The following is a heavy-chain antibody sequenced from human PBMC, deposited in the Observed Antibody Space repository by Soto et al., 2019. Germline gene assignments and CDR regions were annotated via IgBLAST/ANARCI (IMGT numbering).Heavy chain of an antibody. V-gene: IGHV4-31*03. CDR3: ARDGRGRGIAVAGRFWYFDL. CDR1: GASISSGGYS. CDR2: IYYSGST. D-gene: IGHD6-19*01. Sequence: QVQLQESGPGLVKPSQTLSLTCTVSGASISSGGYSWNWIRQHPGKGLEWIGYIYYSGSTYYNPSLKSRVTISVDTSKNEFSLKLSSVTAADTAVYYCARDGRGRGIAVAGRFWYFDLWGRGTLVTVSS. J-gene: IGHJ2*01.